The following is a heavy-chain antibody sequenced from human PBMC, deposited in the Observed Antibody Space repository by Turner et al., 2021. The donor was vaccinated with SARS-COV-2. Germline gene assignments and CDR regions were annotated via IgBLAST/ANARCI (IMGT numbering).Heavy chain of an antibody. CDR3: ARALSYYYSSGYGWFDP. V-gene: IGHV3-30*04. Sequence: SGSASGFPFRTYAMHWVRQAPGKGLEWVAVITYDGTDKYYADSVKGRFTISRDSSKNTLYLQMNSLRVEDTALYYCARALSYYYSSGYGWFDPWGQGTLVTVSS. J-gene: IGHJ5*02. CDR1: GFPFRTYA. CDR2: ITYDGTDK. D-gene: IGHD3-22*01.